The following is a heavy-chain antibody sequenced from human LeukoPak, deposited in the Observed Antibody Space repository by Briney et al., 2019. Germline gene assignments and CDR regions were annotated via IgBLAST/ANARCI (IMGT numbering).Heavy chain of an antibody. D-gene: IGHD4-17*01. V-gene: IGHV4-59*01. Sequence: SETLSLTCTVSGGSISSYYWSWTRQPPGKGLEWIGYIYSSGSTNYNPSLKSRVTMSVDTSRNQFSLNLSSVTAADTAVYYCGRRKYGDYGHYFDYWGQGILVTVSS. CDR3: GRRKYGDYGHYFDY. CDR2: IYSSGST. CDR1: GGSISSYY. J-gene: IGHJ4*02.